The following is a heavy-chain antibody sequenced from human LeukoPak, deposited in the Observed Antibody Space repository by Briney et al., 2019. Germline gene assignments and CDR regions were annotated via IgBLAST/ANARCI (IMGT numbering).Heavy chain of an antibody. CDR1: GFTFSSYA. CDR3: AKNPGYSGYDNDNWFDP. J-gene: IGHJ5*02. V-gene: IGHV3-23*01. D-gene: IGHD5-12*01. CDR2: ISGSGGST. Sequence: GGSLRLSCAASGFTFSSYAMSWVRQAPGKGLEWVSAISGSGGSTYYADSVKGRFTISRDNSKNTLYPQMNSLRAEDTAVYYCAKNPGYSGYDNDNWFDPWGQGTLVTVSS.